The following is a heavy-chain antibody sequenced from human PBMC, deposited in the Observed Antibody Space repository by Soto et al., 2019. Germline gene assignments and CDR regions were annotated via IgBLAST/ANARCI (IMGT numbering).Heavy chain of an antibody. V-gene: IGHV1-18*01. CDR2: ISAYNGNT. Sequence: ASVKVSCKASGYTFTSYCISWVLQAPGQGLEWMGWISAYNGNTNYAQKLQGRVTMTTDTSTSTAYMELRSLRSDDTAVYYCARGFPAARFLEWLFDYYFDYWGQGTLVTVSS. CDR3: ARGFPAARFLEWLFDYYFDY. J-gene: IGHJ4*02. D-gene: IGHD3-3*01. CDR1: GYTFTSYC.